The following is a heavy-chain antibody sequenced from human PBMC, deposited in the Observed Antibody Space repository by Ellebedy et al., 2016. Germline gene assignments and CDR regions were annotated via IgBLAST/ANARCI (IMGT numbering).Heavy chain of an antibody. V-gene: IGHV3-53*01. D-gene: IGHD6-19*01. CDR3: ASNLLPGAEAGLLNQ. CDR2: IYPDGRS. Sequence: GGSLRLSCVVSGFSVSSNYMSWVRQAPGKGLEWVSVIYPDGRSFYANSVRGRFTVSRDRSKKTLYLQVNSLTVEDTAVYYCASNLLPGAEAGLLNQWGQGTLVIVSS. J-gene: IGHJ4*02. CDR1: GFSVSSNY.